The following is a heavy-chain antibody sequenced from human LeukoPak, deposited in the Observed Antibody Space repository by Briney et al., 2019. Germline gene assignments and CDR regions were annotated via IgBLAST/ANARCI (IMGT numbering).Heavy chain of an antibody. Sequence: GGSLRLSCAASGFTFGSYGMHWVRQAPGKGLEWVAVIWYDGSNKYYADSVKGRFTISRDNSKNTLYLQMNSLRAEDTAVYYCAREGVYYYDSSGFYYFDYWGQGTLVTVSS. V-gene: IGHV3-33*01. J-gene: IGHJ4*02. CDR3: AREGVYYYDSSGFYYFDY. CDR2: IWYDGSNK. D-gene: IGHD3-22*01. CDR1: GFTFGSYG.